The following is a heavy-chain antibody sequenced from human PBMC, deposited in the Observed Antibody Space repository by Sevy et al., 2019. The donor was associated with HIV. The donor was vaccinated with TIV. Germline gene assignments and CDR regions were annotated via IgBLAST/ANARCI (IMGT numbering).Heavy chain of an antibody. CDR2: IYYSGST. CDR3: ATELTPGSARGSAFDI. J-gene: IGHJ3*02. V-gene: IGHV4-30-4*01. D-gene: IGHD4-4*01. CDR1: GGSISSGDYY. Sequence: SETLSLTCTVSGGSISSGDYYWSWIRQPPGKGLEWIGYIYYSGSTYYNPSLKSRVTISVDTSKNQFSLKLSSVTAADTAVYYCATELTPGSARGSAFDIWGPGTMVTVSS.